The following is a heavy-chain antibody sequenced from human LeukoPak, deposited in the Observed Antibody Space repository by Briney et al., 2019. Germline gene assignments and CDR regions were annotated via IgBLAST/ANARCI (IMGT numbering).Heavy chain of an antibody. CDR2: VHPSEGT. CDR3: ARNSSTIVSRIRTAIGFDS. CDR1: GGSVSHSNW. V-gene: IGHV4-4*02. J-gene: IGHJ4*02. Sequence: SETLSLTCAVSGGSVSHSNWWTWVRQSPGKGLEWIGEVHPSEGTNYNPPLKSRVTISVDTSKNLFSLRLNSVTAADTAIYYCARNSSTIVSRIRTAIGFDSWGQGTRVTVSS. D-gene: IGHD5/OR15-5a*01.